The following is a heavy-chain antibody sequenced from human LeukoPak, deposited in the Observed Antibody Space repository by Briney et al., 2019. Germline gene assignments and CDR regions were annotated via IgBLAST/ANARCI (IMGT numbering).Heavy chain of an antibody. V-gene: IGHV3-48*02. J-gene: IGHJ4*02. CDR3: AQKGGTDH. Sequence: GGSLRLSCAASGLSFSRFGMNWVRQAPGKGLEWISHISSTSGAVYYADSVKGRFTISRDNAKNSLYLQMSSLRNEDTAIYYCAQKGGTDHWGQGTLVTVSS. CDR1: GLSFSRFG. D-gene: IGHD2-15*01. CDR2: ISSTSGAV.